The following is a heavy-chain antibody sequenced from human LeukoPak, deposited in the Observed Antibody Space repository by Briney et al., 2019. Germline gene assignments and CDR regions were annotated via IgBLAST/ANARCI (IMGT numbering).Heavy chain of an antibody. V-gene: IGHV3-30-3*01. CDR3: ARDRVVVLAARRYYYGMDV. D-gene: IGHD2-15*01. Sequence: PGGSLRLSCAASGFTFSSYAMPWVRQAPGKGLEWVAVISYDGSNKYYADSVKGRFTISRDNSKNTLYLQMNSLRAEDTAVYYCARDRVVVLAARRYYYGMDVWGQGTTVTVSS. J-gene: IGHJ6*02. CDR2: ISYDGSNK. CDR1: GFTFSSYA.